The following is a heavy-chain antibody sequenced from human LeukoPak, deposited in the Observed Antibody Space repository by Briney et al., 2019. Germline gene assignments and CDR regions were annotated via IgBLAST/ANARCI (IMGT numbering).Heavy chain of an antibody. CDR2: IYYSGST. Sequence: KPSETLSLTCTVSGGSISSSSYYWGWIRQPPGKGLEWIGSIYYSGSTYYNPSLKSRVTISVDTSKNQFSLKLSSVTAADTAVYYCARDHYDFRPTLLYYYYYMDVWGKGTTVTVSS. V-gene: IGHV4-39*07. CDR1: GGSISSSSYY. CDR3: ARDHYDFRPTLLYYYYYMDV. J-gene: IGHJ6*03. D-gene: IGHD3-3*01.